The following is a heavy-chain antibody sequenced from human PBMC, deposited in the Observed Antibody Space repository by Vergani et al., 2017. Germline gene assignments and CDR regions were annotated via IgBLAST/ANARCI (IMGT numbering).Heavy chain of an antibody. V-gene: IGHV4-31*03. J-gene: IGHJ6*04. CDR2: IYYSGTT. D-gene: IGHD7-27*01. Sequence: QVQLQESGPGLVKPSQTLSLPCTVSGGSISSGGYYWSWLRQHPGKGLEWIGYIYYSGTTYYNPSLTSRVTISVDTSKNQFSLKLSSVTAADTAVYYCARELTAPGGFYCYYGMDVWGKGTTVTVSS. CDR3: ARELTAPGGFYCYYGMDV. CDR1: GGSISSGGYY.